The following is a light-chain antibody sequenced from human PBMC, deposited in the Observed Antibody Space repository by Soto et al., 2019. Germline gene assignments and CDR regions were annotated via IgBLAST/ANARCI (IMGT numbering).Light chain of an antibody. CDR2: AAS. CDR3: QQSYNTPWT. CDR1: QSMSSY. J-gene: IGKJ1*01. Sequence: DIQMTQSPVSLSASVGDRVTITCRASQSMSSYLNWYQQKPGKAPKLLIYAASNLQSGVPSRFSGSGSGTDFTLTISSLQPEDFATYYCQQSYNTPWTFGQGTKVEIK. V-gene: IGKV1-39*01.